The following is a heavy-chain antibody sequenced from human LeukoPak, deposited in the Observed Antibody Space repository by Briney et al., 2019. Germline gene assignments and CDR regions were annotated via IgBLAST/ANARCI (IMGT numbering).Heavy chain of an antibody. CDR3: AKDLSPYYYDSSGYSNYFDY. CDR1: GFTFDDYA. CDR2: ISWNSGSI. D-gene: IGHD3-22*01. V-gene: IGHV3-9*01. J-gene: IGHJ4*02. Sequence: PGGSLRLSCAASGFTFDDYAMHWARQAPGKGLEWVSGISWNSGSIGYADSVKGRFTISRDNAKNSLYLQMNSLRAEDTALYYCAKDLSPYYYDSSGYSNYFDYWGQGTLVTVSS.